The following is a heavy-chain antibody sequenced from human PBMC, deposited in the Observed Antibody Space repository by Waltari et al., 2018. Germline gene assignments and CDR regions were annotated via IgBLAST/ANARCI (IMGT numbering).Heavy chain of an antibody. CDR1: GFAFGGYE. CDR2: INSRSSTV. J-gene: IGHJ4*02. CDR3: ARDSPGPSNLQYVGDF. V-gene: IGHV3-48*03. D-gene: IGHD4-4*01. Sequence: EVQLVESGGGLVQPGGSLRLSCAASGFAFGGYEMIWVRQAPGKGLEWISYINSRSSTVHYAPSVKGRFTVSRDNAENSLFLHMNDLRPDDTAVYFCARDSPGPSNLQYVGDFWGPGTLVTVSS.